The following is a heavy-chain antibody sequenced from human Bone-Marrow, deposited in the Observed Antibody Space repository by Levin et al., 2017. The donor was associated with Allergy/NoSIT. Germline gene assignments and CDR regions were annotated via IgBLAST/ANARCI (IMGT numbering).Heavy chain of an antibody. CDR2: ISGSGHKT. CDR1: GFSFSDFG. CDR3: ARGPGNKWVPSHFDH. Sequence: ETLSLTCGASGFSFSDFGLTWVRQAPGKGLEWVAGISGSGHKTYYADSVKGRFTISRDSAGAALYLQMNSLSADDSALYYCARGPGNKWVPSHFDHWGQGALVTVSP. D-gene: IGHD5-12*01. V-gene: IGHV3-21*06. J-gene: IGHJ4*02.